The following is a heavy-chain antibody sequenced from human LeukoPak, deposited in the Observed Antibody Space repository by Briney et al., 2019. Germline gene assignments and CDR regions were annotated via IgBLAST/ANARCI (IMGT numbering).Heavy chain of an antibody. CDR1: GGSISSSSYY. Sequence: SETLSLTCTVVSGGSISSSSYYWGWIRQPPGKGLEWIGSFYYSGSTYYNPSLKSRVTISTDTSKNQFSLKLSSVTAADTAVYYCARLWRAAIDYGGQGILVTVS. D-gene: IGHD1-1*01. CDR3: ARLWRAAIDY. V-gene: IGHV4-39*01. J-gene: IGHJ4*02. CDR2: FYYSGST.